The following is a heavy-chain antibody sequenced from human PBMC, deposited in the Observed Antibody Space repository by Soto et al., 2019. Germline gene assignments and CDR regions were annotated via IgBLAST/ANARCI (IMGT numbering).Heavy chain of an antibody. V-gene: IGHV5-51*01. Sequence: GESLKISCQSSGYTFSNFWIGWVRQLPGKGLEWMGIVYPGDHETRYSPSFHGKVTISADRSINTAYLQWNSLEASDTAFYFCARSPRSSPYFDYWGQGALVTVSS. D-gene: IGHD6-13*01. CDR3: ARSPRSSPYFDY. J-gene: IGHJ4*02. CDR2: VYPGDHET. CDR1: GYTFSNFW.